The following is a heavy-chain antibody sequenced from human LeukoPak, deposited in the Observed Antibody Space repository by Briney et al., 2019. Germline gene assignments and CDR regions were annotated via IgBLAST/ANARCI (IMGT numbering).Heavy chain of an antibody. CDR2: IYHRGTT. CDR1: GGSISSDIW. Sequence: PSETLSLTCAVSGGSISSDIWWSWVRQPPGKGLEWIGEIYHRGTTNYNPSLKSQVTISVDTSKNQFSLKLSSVTAADTAVYYCARARYYYDSSGGLDAFDIWGQGTMVTVSS. CDR3: ARARYYYDSSGGLDAFDI. D-gene: IGHD3-22*01. J-gene: IGHJ3*02. V-gene: IGHV4-4*02.